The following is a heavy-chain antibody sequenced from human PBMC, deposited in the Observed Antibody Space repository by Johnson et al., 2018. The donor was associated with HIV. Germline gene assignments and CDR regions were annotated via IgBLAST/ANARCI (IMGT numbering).Heavy chain of an antibody. V-gene: IGHV3-30*04. J-gene: IGHJ3*02. Sequence: QVQLVESGGGVVQPGRSLRLSCAASGFTFSSYAMHWVRQAPGKGLEWVAVISYDGSNKYYADSVKGRFTISRDNSKNTLYLQMNSLRAADTAVYYCARDQTGVTTIWGQGTMVTVSS. CDR1: GFTFSSYA. CDR3: ARDQTGVTTI. CDR2: ISYDGSNK. D-gene: IGHD7-27*01.